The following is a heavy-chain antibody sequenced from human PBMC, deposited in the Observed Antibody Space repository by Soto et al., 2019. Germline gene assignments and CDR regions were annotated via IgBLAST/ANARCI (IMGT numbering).Heavy chain of an antibody. CDR1: GFTFGSYS. CDR2: ISSSSSTI. J-gene: IGHJ6*02. D-gene: IGHD3-9*01. CDR3: ARVRRYFNYYYGMDV. Sequence: EVQLVESGGGLVQPGGSLRLSCAASGFTFGSYSMNWVRQAPGKGLEWVSYISSSSSTIYYADSVKGRFTISRDNAKNSLYLQMNSLRDEDTAVYYCARVRRYFNYYYGMDVWGQGTTVTVSS. V-gene: IGHV3-48*02.